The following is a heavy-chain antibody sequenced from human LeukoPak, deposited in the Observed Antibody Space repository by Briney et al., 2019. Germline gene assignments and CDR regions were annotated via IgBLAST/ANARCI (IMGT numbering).Heavy chain of an antibody. V-gene: IGHV1-8*01. CDR3: ASTRPPIYDAFDI. CDR1: GYTFTDYD. D-gene: IGHD2-2*02. CDR2: MNPNSGNT. Sequence: GASVKVSCKASGYTFTDYDINWVRQATGQGLEWMGWMNPNSGNTGYTQKFQGRVTMTRNTSISTAYMELSSLRSEDTAVYYCASTRPPIYDAFDIWGQGTMVTVSS. J-gene: IGHJ3*02.